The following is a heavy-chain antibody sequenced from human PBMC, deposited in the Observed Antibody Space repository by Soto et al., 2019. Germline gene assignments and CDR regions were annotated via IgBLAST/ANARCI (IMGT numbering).Heavy chain of an antibody. J-gene: IGHJ6*03. CDR3: ARGAYGDYEDVDYYYMAV. CDR2: ISSNGGST. Sequence: GGSLRLSCAPSGFTFSSYAMHWVRQAPGKGLEYVSAISSNGGSTYYANSVKGRFTISRDNSKNTLYLQMGSLRAEDMAVYYCARGAYGDYEDVDYYYMAVWGKGTTVTLSS. D-gene: IGHD4-17*01. CDR1: GFTFSSYA. V-gene: IGHV3-64*01.